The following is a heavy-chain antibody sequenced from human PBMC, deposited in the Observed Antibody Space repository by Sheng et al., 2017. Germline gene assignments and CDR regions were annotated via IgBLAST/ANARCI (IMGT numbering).Heavy chain of an antibody. D-gene: IGHD3-22*01. J-gene: IGHJ4*02. V-gene: IGHV1-18*01. Sequence: QVQLVQSGGDVKKSGDSVKVSCKTSGYTFTSYGINWVRQTPGQGLEWMGWISGQSGKTEYAQKFRGRVTLTKDTDTSTAHMELRSLRADDTAMYYCARDVSRSYPYDNSGPGGHWGQGTLVTVSS. CDR2: ISGQSGKT. CDR3: ARDVSRSYPYDNSGPGGH. CDR1: GYTFTSYG.